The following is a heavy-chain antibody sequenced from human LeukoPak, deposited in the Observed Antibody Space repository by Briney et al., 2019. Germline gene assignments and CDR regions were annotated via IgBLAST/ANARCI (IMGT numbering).Heavy chain of an antibody. D-gene: IGHD2-15*01. V-gene: IGHV3-48*01. CDR2: ISSGSSTT. CDR1: GFTFSSYS. CDR3: ASRHCSGGGCYFAGADPFDY. Sequence: GGSLRLSCAASGFTFSSYSMNWVRQAPGKGLEWVSYISSGSSTTYYADSVKGRFTISKDNAKNSLFLQMNSLRAEDTAVYFCASRHCSGGGCYFAGADPFDYWGQGTLVTVSS. J-gene: IGHJ4*02.